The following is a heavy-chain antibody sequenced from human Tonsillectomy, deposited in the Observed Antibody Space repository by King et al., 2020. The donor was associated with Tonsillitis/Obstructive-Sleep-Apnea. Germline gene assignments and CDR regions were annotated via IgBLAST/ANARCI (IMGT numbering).Heavy chain of an antibody. J-gene: IGHJ4*02. Sequence: QLQESGPGLVKPSETLSLTCTVSGGSISSYYWSWIRQPPGKGLEWIGYIYYSGSTNYNPSLKSRVTISVDTSKNQLSLKLSSVTAADTAVYYCARVDFWSGYTIGGKNVKLFYLDYWGQGTLVTVSS. CDR3: ARVDFWSGYTIGGKNVKLFYLDY. D-gene: IGHD3-3*01. CDR2: IYYSGST. V-gene: IGHV4-59*08. CDR1: GGSISSYY.